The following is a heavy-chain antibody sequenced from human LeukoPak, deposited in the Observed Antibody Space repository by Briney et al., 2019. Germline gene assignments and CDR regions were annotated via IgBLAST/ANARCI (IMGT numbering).Heavy chain of an antibody. Sequence: TLSLTCTVSGGSISSGDYYWSWIRQPPGKGLEWIGYIYYSGSTYYNPSLKSRVTISVDTSKNQFSLKLSSVTAADTVVYYCARLRFGELSIYFDYWGQGTLVTVSS. CDR3: ARLRFGELSIYFDY. V-gene: IGHV4-30-4*01. D-gene: IGHD3-10*01. CDR1: GGSISSGDYY. J-gene: IGHJ4*02. CDR2: IYYSGST.